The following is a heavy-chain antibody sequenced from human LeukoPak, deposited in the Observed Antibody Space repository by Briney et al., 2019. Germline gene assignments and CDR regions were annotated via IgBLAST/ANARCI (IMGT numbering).Heavy chain of an antibody. CDR3: ARVGVWFGESYYFDY. CDR1: GGSISSYY. J-gene: IGHJ4*02. D-gene: IGHD3-10*01. V-gene: IGHV4-59*01. Sequence: SETLSLTCTVSGGSISSYYWSWIRQPPGKGLEWIGYIYYSGSTNYNPSLKSRVTISVDTSKNQFSLKLSSVTAADTAVYYCARVGVWFGESYYFDYWGQGTLVTVSS. CDR2: IYYSGST.